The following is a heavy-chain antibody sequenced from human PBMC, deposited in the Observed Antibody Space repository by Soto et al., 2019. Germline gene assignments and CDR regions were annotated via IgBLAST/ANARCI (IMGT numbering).Heavy chain of an antibody. D-gene: IGHD2-15*01. CDR3: ARDQVAGTYYFDY. J-gene: IGHJ4*02. CDR1: GYTFTSYH. Sequence: ASVKVSCKASGYTFTSYHMHWVRQAPGQGLEWMGIINPSGGSRSYAQKFQDRVTMTRDTSTSTLYMELSSLRSEDTAVYYCARDQVAGTYYFDYWGQGTLVTVSS. CDR2: INPSGGSR. V-gene: IGHV1-46*01.